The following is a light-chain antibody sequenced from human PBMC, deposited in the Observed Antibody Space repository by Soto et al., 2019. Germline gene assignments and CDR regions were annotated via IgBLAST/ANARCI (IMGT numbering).Light chain of an antibody. V-gene: IGLV1-40*01. J-gene: IGLJ1*01. CDR2: GDS. CDR1: SSNIGAGYD. Sequence: VLTQPPSVSGAPGQRVTISCTGSSSNIGAGYDVHWYQQLPGTAPKLLIYGDSNRPSGVPDRFSGSKSGTSASLAITGLQAEDEADYYCQSYASSLSGSRVLGTGTKVTV. CDR3: QSYASSLSGSRV.